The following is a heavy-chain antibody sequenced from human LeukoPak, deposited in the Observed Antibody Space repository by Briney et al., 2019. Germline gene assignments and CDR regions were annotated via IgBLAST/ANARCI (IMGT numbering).Heavy chain of an antibody. V-gene: IGHV4-34*01. CDR1: GGAFRGYY. J-gene: IGHJ4*02. CDR3: AGGRSGYPWDY. CDR2: INHSGST. Sequence: SETLSLTCAVLGGAFRGYYWSWIPQPPGKGLEWIGEINHSGSTNYNPSLKSRVTISVGTSKNQFSLKLSAVAAADTAVYYCAGGRSGYPWDYWGQGTLVTVSS. D-gene: IGHD3-3*01.